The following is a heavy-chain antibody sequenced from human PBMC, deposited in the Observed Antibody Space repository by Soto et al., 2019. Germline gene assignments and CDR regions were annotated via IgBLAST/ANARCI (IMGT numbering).Heavy chain of an antibody. D-gene: IGHD4-17*01. J-gene: IGHJ5*02. CDR1: GGSISSGDYY. Sequence: QVQLQESGPGLVKPSQTLSLTCTVSGGSISSGDYYWSWIRQPPGKGLEWIGYIYYSGSTYYNPSLKSRITISVDTSKNQFSLKLSSVTAADTAVYYCAREMTTHNNWFDPWGQGTLVTVSS. CDR2: IYYSGST. V-gene: IGHV4-30-4*01. CDR3: AREMTTHNNWFDP.